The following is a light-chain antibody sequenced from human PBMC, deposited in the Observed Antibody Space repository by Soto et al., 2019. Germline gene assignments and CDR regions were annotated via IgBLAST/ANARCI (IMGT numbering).Light chain of an antibody. V-gene: IGKV1-5*01. J-gene: IGKJ4*01. CDR1: QNIDIW. CDR3: QQHKSYPVT. Sequence: DIQMTQSPSTLSASVGDRVTITCRASQNIDIWLSWYQQKPGKAPKLLIYDASNLNSGVPSRFSASGSGTELTLTISSLQPDDFGTYYCQQHKSYPVTFGGGTKVDIK. CDR2: DAS.